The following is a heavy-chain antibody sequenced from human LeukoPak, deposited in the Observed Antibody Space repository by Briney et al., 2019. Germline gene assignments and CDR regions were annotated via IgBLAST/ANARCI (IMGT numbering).Heavy chain of an antibody. D-gene: IGHD4-17*01. CDR2: INHSGST. CDR1: GGSFSGYY. CDR3: ARVRVLGYGDYLYYFDY. J-gene: IGHJ4*02. V-gene: IGHV4-34*01. Sequence: SETLSLTCAVYGGSFSGYYWSSIRQPPGKGLEWIGEINHSGSTNYNPSLKSRVTISVDKSKNQFSLKLSSVTAADTAVYYCARVRVLGYGDYLYYFDYWGQGTLVTVSS.